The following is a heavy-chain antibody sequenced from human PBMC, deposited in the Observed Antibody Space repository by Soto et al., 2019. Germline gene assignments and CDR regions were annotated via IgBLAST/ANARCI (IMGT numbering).Heavy chain of an antibody. CDR2: ISPYNDDT. Sequence: QAQLVQSGVEVKKPGASVKVSCKASGYTFTSYGINWVRQAPGQGLEWLGWISPYNDDTKYAQKLQGRVTXTXAXSRXTAYMALRSLSSDDTAVYFCARGGYYDSSGSRNYHYYGMDVWGQGTTVTVSS. J-gene: IGHJ6*02. D-gene: IGHD3-22*01. CDR3: ARGGYYDSSGSRNYHYYGMDV. CDR1: GYTFTSYG. V-gene: IGHV1-18*01.